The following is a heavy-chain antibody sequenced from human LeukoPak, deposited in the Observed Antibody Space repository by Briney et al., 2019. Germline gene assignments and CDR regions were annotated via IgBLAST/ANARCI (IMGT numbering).Heavy chain of an antibody. CDR1: GFTVSSNY. Sequence: SGGSLRLSCAASGFTVSSNYMSWVRQAPGKGLEWVSVIYSGGCTYYADSVKGRFTISRDNSKNTLYLQMNSLRAEDTAVYYCARDAAGDLDAFDIWGQGTMVTVSS. V-gene: IGHV3-53*01. CDR3: ARDAAGDLDAFDI. J-gene: IGHJ3*02. D-gene: IGHD3-10*01. CDR2: IYSGGCT.